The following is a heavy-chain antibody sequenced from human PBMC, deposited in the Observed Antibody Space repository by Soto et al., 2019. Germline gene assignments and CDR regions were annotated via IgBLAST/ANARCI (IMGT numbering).Heavy chain of an antibody. CDR3: GTWRGSSWFDY. CDR1: GYSFTSYW. Sequence: WESLKISCKGSGYSFTSYWIGWVRQMPGKGLEWMGIIYPGDSDTRYSPSFQGQVTISADKSISTAYLQWSSLKASDTAIYYCGTWRGSSWFDYWGPGTLVTVAA. J-gene: IGHJ4*02. CDR2: IYPGDSDT. D-gene: IGHD2-2*01. V-gene: IGHV5-51*01.